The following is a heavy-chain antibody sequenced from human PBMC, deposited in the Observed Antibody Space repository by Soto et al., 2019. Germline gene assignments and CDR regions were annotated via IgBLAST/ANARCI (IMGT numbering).Heavy chain of an antibody. V-gene: IGHV3-21*01. D-gene: IGHD2-21*01. J-gene: IGHJ5*02. CDR1: GFTFNTYD. CDR3: VRSGTARLLRLRWFDT. CDR2: ITTSSAYI. Sequence: EVQLVESGGGLVKPGGSLRLSCAASGFTFNTYDMNWVRQAPGKGLEWVSSITTSSAYIYYADSPKGRITISRDNAKNYLFLQINSLRAENTSVYYCVRSGTARLLRLRWFDTWGQGTLVTVSS.